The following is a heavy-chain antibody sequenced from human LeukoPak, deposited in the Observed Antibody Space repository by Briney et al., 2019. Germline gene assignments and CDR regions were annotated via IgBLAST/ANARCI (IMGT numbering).Heavy chain of an antibody. CDR3: ARGLSLLGSEEGLPLGY. V-gene: IGHV4-39*07. J-gene: IGHJ4*02. CDR1: GGSSSSSSDY. D-gene: IGHD2-21*01. CDR2: ISYSGST. Sequence: SETLSLTCTVSGGSSSSSSDYWGWIRQPPGKGLEWIGSISYSGSTYYNPSLKSRLTISVDTSKNQFSLKLSSVTAADTAVYYCARGLSLLGSEEGLPLGYWGQGSLVTVSS.